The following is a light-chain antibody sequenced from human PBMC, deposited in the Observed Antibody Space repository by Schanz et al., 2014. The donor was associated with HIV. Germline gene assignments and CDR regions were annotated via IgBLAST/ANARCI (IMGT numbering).Light chain of an antibody. J-gene: IGKJ5*01. CDR1: QSVSRN. CDR3: QQYNDWPPIT. V-gene: IGKV3-15*01. Sequence: EIVLTQSPGTLSLSPGERATLSCRASQSVSRNYLAWYQQKPGQVPRLLIYGASTRVTGIPARFSGSGSGTEFTLTISSLQSEDCAVYYCQQYNDWPPITFGQGTRLEIK. CDR2: GAS.